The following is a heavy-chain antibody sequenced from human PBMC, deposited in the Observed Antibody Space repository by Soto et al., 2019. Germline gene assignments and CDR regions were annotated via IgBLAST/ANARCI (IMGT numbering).Heavy chain of an antibody. J-gene: IGHJ6*01. V-gene: IGHV5-51*01. CDR2: IYLGDSDT. Sequence: GESLKISCQGSGYSFASYWIGWVRQMPGKDLEWVGIIYLGDSDTRYSPSFQGQVTISADKSLRTAYLQWTSLKASDTALYYCARTRSFTLGFYYDGMDVWGQGNTVTVSS. D-gene: IGHD6-6*01. CDR1: GYSFASYW. CDR3: ARTRSFTLGFYYDGMDV.